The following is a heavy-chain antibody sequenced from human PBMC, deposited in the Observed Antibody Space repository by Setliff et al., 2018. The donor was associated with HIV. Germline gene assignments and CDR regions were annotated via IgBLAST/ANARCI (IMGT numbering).Heavy chain of an antibody. Sequence: GASVKVSCKASGHTLTSYGISWVRQAPGQGLEWMGWISVYNDDTSYAQKFQGRVTMTTDTSTGTAYMELRSLRSDDTAMYYWARDVSGSYHLDAFDIWGQGTMVTVSS. V-gene: IGHV1-18*01. CDR3: ARDVSGSYHLDAFDI. CDR2: ISVYNDDT. D-gene: IGHD1-26*01. J-gene: IGHJ3*02. CDR1: GHTLTSYG.